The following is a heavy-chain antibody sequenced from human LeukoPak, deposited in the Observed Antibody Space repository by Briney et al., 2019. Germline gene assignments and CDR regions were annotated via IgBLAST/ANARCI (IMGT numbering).Heavy chain of an antibody. Sequence: ASVKASCKASGYTFTNYYIHWVRQAPGQGLEWTGIINPSGGSTSYAQKFQGRVTMTRDTSTSTAYMELSSLRSEDTAVYYCAREGPYSDSSRSRFDYWGQGTLVTVSS. CDR1: GYTFTNYY. V-gene: IGHV1-46*01. D-gene: IGHD6-6*01. CDR3: AREGPYSDSSRSRFDY. J-gene: IGHJ4*02. CDR2: INPSGGST.